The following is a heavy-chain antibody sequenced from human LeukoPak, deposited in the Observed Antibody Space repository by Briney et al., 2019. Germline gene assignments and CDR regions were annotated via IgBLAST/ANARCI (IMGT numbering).Heavy chain of an antibody. D-gene: IGHD2-2*01. Sequence: SETLSLTCTVSGGSISSYYWSWIRQPPGKGLEWIGYIYNSVNTKYNPSLKSRVTISVDTSKNQFSLKLSSVTAADTAVYYCARVGYQLLFYYFDYWGQGTLVTVSS. CDR1: GGSISSYY. V-gene: IGHV4-59*08. CDR3: ARVGYQLLFYYFDY. J-gene: IGHJ4*02. CDR2: IYNSVNT.